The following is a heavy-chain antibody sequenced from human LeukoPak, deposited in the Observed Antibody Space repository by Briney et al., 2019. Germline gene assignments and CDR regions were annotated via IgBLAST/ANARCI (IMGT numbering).Heavy chain of an antibody. CDR1: GGSISNYY. D-gene: IGHD2-8*01. CDR2: FFYSGST. Sequence: KPSETLSLTCTVPGGSISNYYWSWIRQPPGKELEWVGYFFYSGSTNYNPSLKSRVTISVDPSKHQFSLKLTSVTAADTAVYYCARGICPNGVCSFHPFDYWGQGTLVTVSS. CDR3: ARGICPNGVCSFHPFDY. V-gene: IGHV4-59*01. J-gene: IGHJ4*02.